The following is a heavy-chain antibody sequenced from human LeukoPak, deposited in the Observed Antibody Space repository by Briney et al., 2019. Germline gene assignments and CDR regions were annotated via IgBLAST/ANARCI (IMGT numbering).Heavy chain of an antibody. V-gene: IGHV1-8*03. Sequence: GASVKVSCKASGYTFTSYDINWVRQATGQGLEWMGWMNPNSGNTGYAQKFQGRVTITRNTSISTAYMELSSLRSEDTAVYYCARGGDYDILTGISDAFDIWGQGTMVTVSS. CDR3: ARGGDYDILTGISDAFDI. D-gene: IGHD3-9*01. CDR2: MNPNSGNT. J-gene: IGHJ3*02. CDR1: GYTFTSYD.